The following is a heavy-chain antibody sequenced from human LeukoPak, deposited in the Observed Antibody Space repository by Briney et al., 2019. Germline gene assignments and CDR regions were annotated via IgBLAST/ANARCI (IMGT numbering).Heavy chain of an antibody. J-gene: IGHJ4*02. CDR2: IYYSGST. Sequence: SETLSLTCTVSGGSISSYYWSWIRQPPGKGLEWIGYIYYSGSTNYNPSLKSRVNISVDTSKNQFSLKLSSVTAADTAVYYCARDLKLYYFDYWGQGTLVTVSS. V-gene: IGHV4-59*01. CDR3: ARDLKLYYFDY. CDR1: GGSISSYY. D-gene: IGHD6-6*01.